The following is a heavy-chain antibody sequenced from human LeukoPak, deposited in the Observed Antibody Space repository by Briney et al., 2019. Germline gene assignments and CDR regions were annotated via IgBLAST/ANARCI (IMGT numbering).Heavy chain of an antibody. CDR3: ARRQYDFWSGPSYYYYMDV. D-gene: IGHD3-3*01. CDR1: GFTFSSYE. Sequence: GGSLRLSCIVSGFTFSSYEMDWVRRAPGKGLEWVSYIGSSGGSRYYADSVKGRFTISRDNAKNSLYLQMNSPRAEDTAVYYCARRQYDFWSGPSYYYYMDVWGKGTTVTVSS. CDR2: IGSSGGSR. V-gene: IGHV3-48*03. J-gene: IGHJ6*03.